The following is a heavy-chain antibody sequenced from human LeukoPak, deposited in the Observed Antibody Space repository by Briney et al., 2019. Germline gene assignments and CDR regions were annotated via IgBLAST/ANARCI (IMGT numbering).Heavy chain of an antibody. D-gene: IGHD3-10*01. V-gene: IGHV3-9*01. CDR1: GFTFDDYA. CDR2: ISWNSGSI. CDR3: AKAVRVRGSVGAPNWFDP. J-gene: IGHJ5*02. Sequence: GRSLRLSCAASGFTFDDYAMHWVRQAPGKCLEWVSGISWNSGSIGYADSVKGRFTISRVNAKNSLYLQMNSLRAEDTALYYCAKAVRVRGSVGAPNWFDPWGQGTLVTVSS.